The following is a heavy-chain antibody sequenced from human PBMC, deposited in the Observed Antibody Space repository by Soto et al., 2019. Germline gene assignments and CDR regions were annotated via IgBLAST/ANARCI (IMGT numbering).Heavy chain of an antibody. CDR1: GFTFSDYY. D-gene: IGHD3-10*01. V-gene: IGHV3-11*01. CDR3: ATQSRGGYWCFDL. Sequence: QVQLVESGGDLVMPGGSLRLSCAASGFTFSDYYMSWIRQAPGKGLEWVSYISSSGSATYYADSVKGRFTISRDNAKNSLYLQMNSLRAEDTAVYYCATQSRGGYWCFDLWGRGTLVTVSS. CDR2: ISSSGSAT. J-gene: IGHJ2*01.